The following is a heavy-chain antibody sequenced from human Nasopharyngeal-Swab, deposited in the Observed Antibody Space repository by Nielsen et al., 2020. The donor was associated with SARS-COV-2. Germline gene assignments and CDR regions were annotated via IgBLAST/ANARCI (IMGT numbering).Heavy chain of an antibody. Sequence: WVRQAPGQGLEWMGWINTNTGNPTYAQAFTGRFVFSLDTSVSTAYLQISSLKAEDTAVHYFARRYTALDYWGQGTLVTVSS. V-gene: IGHV7-4-1*02. D-gene: IGHD3-16*02. J-gene: IGHJ4*02. CDR2: INTNTGNP. CDR3: ARRYTALDY.